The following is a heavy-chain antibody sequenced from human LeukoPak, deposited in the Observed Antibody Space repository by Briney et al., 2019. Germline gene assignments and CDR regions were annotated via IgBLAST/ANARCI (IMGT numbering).Heavy chain of an antibody. CDR1: GFTFSSYA. V-gene: IGHV3-23*01. Sequence: GRSLRLSCAASGFTFSSYAMSWVRQAPGKGLEWVSAISGSGGSTYYADSVKGRFTISRDNSKNTLYLQMNSLGAEDTAVYYCAKDRYGGTTVWFDPWGQGTLVTVSS. D-gene: IGHD1-1*01. CDR2: ISGSGGST. J-gene: IGHJ5*02. CDR3: AKDRYGGTTVWFDP.